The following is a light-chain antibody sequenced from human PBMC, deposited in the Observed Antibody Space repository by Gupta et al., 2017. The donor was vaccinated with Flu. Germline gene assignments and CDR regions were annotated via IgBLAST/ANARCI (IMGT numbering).Light chain of an antibody. J-gene: IGKJ1*01. CDR1: QNISSF. CDR2: GAS. CDR3: QQSYSAPRT. Sequence: GDRVTITCRASQNISSFLNWYQQKPGSAPKVLIYGASTVQSGVPFRFSGSGSGTDFTLTISSLQPEDFVTYYCQQSYSAPRTFGQGTKVEVK. V-gene: IGKV1-39*01.